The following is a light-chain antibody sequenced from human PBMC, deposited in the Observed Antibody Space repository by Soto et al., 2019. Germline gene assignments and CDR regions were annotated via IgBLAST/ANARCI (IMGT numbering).Light chain of an antibody. CDR1: QCIRND. Sequence: DIQMTQSPSSLSASVGDRVTITCRASQCIRNDLGWYAQKPGKAPKRLIYPASSLQSGVPSRFSGSGSGTEFTLTISSLQPEDFATYYCLQHNSYPWTFGQGTKVEIK. CDR2: PAS. J-gene: IGKJ1*01. CDR3: LQHNSYPWT. V-gene: IGKV1-17*01.